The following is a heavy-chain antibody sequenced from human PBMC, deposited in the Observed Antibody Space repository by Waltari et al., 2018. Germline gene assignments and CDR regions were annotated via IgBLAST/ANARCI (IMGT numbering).Heavy chain of an antibody. V-gene: IGHV3-23*01. J-gene: IGHJ5*02. CDR1: GFTFNNYA. D-gene: IGHD3-16*01. Sequence: EMQQLESGGGLVQPGGSLRLSCATSGFTFNNYAMNWVRQAPGKGLEWVSASSAGGATTYYADSMKGRFTISRDNSKNTLYLQMNSLRAEDTAVYYCARVLRMGDLPHLSWGQGTLVTVSS. CDR3: ARVLRMGDLPHLS. CDR2: SSAGGATT.